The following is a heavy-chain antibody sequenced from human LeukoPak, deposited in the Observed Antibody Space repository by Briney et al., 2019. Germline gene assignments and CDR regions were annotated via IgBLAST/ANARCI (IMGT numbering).Heavy chain of an antibody. Sequence: GGSLRLSCAASGFTFSSYAMSWVRQAPGKGLEWVSAITGGGGSTYYADSVKGRFTISRDNSEDTLYLQTNSLRAEDTAVYFCARGGVDYYGSGTYYLMYYFDYWGQGALVTVSS. J-gene: IGHJ4*02. V-gene: IGHV3-23*01. CDR3: ARGGVDYYGSGTYYLMYYFDY. CDR1: GFTFSSYA. D-gene: IGHD3-10*01. CDR2: ITGGGGST.